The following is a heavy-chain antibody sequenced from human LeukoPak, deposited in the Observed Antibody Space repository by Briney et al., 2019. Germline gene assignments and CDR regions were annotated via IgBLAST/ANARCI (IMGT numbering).Heavy chain of an antibody. CDR3: ARGSNFWSGYYRGYYYYMDV. V-gene: IGHV4-34*01. Sequence: PLETLSLTCAVYGGSFSGYYWSWIRQPPGKGLDWIGEINHSGSTNYNPSLKSRVTISVDTSKNQFSLKLSSVTAADTAVYYCARGSNFWSGYYRGYYYYMDVWGKGTTVTVSS. J-gene: IGHJ6*03. D-gene: IGHD3-3*01. CDR1: GGSFSGYY. CDR2: INHSGST.